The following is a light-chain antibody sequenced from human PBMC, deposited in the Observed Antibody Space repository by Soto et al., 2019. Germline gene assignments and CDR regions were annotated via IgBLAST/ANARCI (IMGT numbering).Light chain of an antibody. CDR3: QQYGSSGRT. CDR2: GAS. V-gene: IGKV3-20*01. CDR1: QSVSSNY. J-gene: IGKJ1*01. Sequence: EIMLTQSPGTLSLTPGERATLSCRTSQSVSSNYLAWYQQKPGQAPRLLIYGASSRATGIPDRFSGSGSGTDFTLTISRLEPEDFAVYYCQQYGSSGRTFGQGTKVDI.